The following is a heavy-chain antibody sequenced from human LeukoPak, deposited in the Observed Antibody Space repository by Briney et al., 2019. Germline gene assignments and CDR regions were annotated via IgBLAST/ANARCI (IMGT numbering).Heavy chain of an antibody. CDR2: TYYSGST. J-gene: IGHJ6*02. CDR3: ARHLGPMDV. CDR1: GGSISSGGYY. V-gene: IGHV4-31*03. Sequence: PSETLSLTCTVSGGSISSGGYYWSWIRQHPGKGLEWIGYTYYSGSTYYNPSLKSRVTISVDTSKKHFSLNLSSVTAADTAVYYCARHLGPMDVWGQGTTVTVSS. D-gene: IGHD3-3*02.